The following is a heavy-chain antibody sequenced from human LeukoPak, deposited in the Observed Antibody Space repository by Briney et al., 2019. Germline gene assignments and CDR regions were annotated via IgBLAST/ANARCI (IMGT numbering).Heavy chain of an antibody. Sequence: PSETLSLTCTVSGYSISSGYYWGWIRQPPGKGLEWIGSIYRSGSTYYNPSLKSRVTISVDKSKNQFSLKLSSVTAADTAVYYCARGPSYDFWSVGNWFDPWGQGTLVTVSS. CDR3: ARGPSYDFWSVGNWFDP. V-gene: IGHV4-38-2*02. CDR2: IYRSGST. CDR1: GYSISSGYY. J-gene: IGHJ5*02. D-gene: IGHD3-3*01.